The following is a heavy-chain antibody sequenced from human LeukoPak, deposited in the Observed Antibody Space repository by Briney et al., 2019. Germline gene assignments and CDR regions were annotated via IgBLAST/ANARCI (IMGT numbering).Heavy chain of an antibody. Sequence: GGSLRLSCAASGFTFSSYAMSWVRQAPGKGLEWVSAISGSGGSTDYADSVKGRFTIARDNSRNMLFLQMNSLRAEDTAVYYCARAGVAAAGRPNYFDYWGQGTLVTVSS. CDR2: ISGSGGST. J-gene: IGHJ4*02. CDR3: ARAGVAAAGRPNYFDY. D-gene: IGHD6-13*01. V-gene: IGHV3-23*01. CDR1: GFTFSSYA.